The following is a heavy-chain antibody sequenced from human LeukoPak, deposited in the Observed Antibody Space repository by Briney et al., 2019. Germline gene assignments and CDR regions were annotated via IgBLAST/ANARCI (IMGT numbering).Heavy chain of an antibody. V-gene: IGHV4-34*01. CDR3: ARAGTTLGYYYYYMDV. CDR2: ITHSGST. Sequence: SETLSLPCAVYGGSFSNYYWSWIRQSPGKGLEWIGEITHSGSTNYNPSLKSRVTISVDTSKNQFSLKLSSVTAADTAVYYCARAGTTLGYYYYYMDVWGKGTTVTISS. D-gene: IGHD1-1*01. CDR1: GGSFSNYY. J-gene: IGHJ6*03.